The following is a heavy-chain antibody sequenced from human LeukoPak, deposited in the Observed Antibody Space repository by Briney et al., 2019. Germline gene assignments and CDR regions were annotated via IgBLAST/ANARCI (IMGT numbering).Heavy chain of an antibody. J-gene: IGHJ4*02. CDR1: GFNFGGYA. D-gene: IGHD2-15*01. CDR2: IWNDGTND. V-gene: IGHV3-33*01. CDR3: ARGQACTGGSCFRLFDY. Sequence: PGGSLRLSCAASGFNFGGYAMHWVRQAPAKGLEWVAFIWNDGTNDNYADSVKGRFTISRDNSKNTLFLQMNSLRADDTAVYYCARGQACTGGSCFRLFDYWGQGALVTVSS.